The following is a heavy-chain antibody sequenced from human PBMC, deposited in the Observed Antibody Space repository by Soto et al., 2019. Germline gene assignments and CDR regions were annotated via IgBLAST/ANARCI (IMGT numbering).Heavy chain of an antibody. CDR1: GGSLTSYP. CDR2: IIPIHGTT. D-gene: IGHD3-16*01. CDR3: ARGWGLVS. Sequence: QMEQSGAEVTKPGSSVKVSCKPSGGSLTSYPMAWVRQAPGQGFEWMGGIIPIHGTTEYAQQFQGRVTITADESTNRATLELTGLTSEDTAVYYCARGWGLVSWGQGTLVTVSS. J-gene: IGHJ4*02. V-gene: IGHV1-69*01.